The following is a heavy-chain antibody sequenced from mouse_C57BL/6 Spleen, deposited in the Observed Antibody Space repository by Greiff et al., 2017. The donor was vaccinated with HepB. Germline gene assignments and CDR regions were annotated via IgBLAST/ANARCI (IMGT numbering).Heavy chain of an antibody. Sequence: VKLQQPGAELVKPGASVKVSCKASGYTFTSYWMHWVKQRPGQGLEWIGRIHPSDSDTNYNQKFKGKATLTVDKSSSTAYMQLSSLTSEDSAVYYCALYGYDGRNDAMDYWGQGTSVTVSS. J-gene: IGHJ4*01. CDR3: ALYGYDGRNDAMDY. CDR1: GYTFTSYW. D-gene: IGHD2-2*01. CDR2: IHPSDSDT. V-gene: IGHV1-74*01.